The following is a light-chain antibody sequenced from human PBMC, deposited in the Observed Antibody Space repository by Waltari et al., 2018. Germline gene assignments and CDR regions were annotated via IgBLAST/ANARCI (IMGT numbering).Light chain of an antibody. V-gene: IGKV3-20*01. CDR1: QSVSRA. J-gene: IGKJ1*01. CDR2: GIF. CDR3: QHYVMLPVT. Sequence: EIVLTQSPGTLSLSAGERAPLSGRTGQSVSRAFAWYQQKPGQAPRLLIYGIFNRATGIPDRFSGSGSGTDFSLTISRLEPEDFAVYYCQHYVMLPVTFGQGTRVEVK.